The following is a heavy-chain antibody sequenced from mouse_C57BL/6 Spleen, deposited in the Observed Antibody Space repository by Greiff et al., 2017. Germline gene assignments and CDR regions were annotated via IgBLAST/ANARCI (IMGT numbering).Heavy chain of an antibody. D-gene: IGHD1-1*01. CDR1: GYTFTSYW. Sequence: QVQLKQPGAELVKPGASVKLSCKASGYTFTSYWMHWVKQRPGQGLEWIGMIHPNSGSTNYNEKFKSKATLTVDKSSSTAYMQLSSLTSEDSAVYYCARGYYGSSYNFDYWGQGTTLTVSS. J-gene: IGHJ2*01. V-gene: IGHV1-64*01. CDR3: ARGYYGSSYNFDY. CDR2: IHPNSGST.